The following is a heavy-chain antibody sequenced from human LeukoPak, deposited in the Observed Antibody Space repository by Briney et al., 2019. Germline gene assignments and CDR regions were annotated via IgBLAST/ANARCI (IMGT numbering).Heavy chain of an antibody. D-gene: IGHD3-10*01. CDR2: IIPIFGTA. CDR3: ARDPLWFGELLSLGVWFDP. CDR1: GYTFTSYA. Sequence: SVKVSCKASGYTFTSYAISWVRQAPGQGLEWMGGIIPIFGTANYAQKFQGRVTITADESTSTAYMELSSLRSEDTAVYYCARDPLWFGELLSLGVWFDPWGQGTLVTVSS. J-gene: IGHJ5*02. V-gene: IGHV1-69*01.